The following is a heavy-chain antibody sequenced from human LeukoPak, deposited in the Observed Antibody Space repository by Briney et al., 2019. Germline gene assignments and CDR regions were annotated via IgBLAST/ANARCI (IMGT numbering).Heavy chain of an antibody. CDR1: GYSFTSYW. D-gene: IGHD5-12*01. Sequence: GESLKISCKGSGYSFTSYWIGWVRQMPGKGLEWMGIIYPGDSDTRYSPSFQGQVTISADKSISTAYLQWSSLKASDTAMYYCARGRGYSGYQDAFDIWGQGTMVTVSS. CDR2: IYPGDSDT. V-gene: IGHV5-51*01. CDR3: ARGRGYSGYQDAFDI. J-gene: IGHJ3*02.